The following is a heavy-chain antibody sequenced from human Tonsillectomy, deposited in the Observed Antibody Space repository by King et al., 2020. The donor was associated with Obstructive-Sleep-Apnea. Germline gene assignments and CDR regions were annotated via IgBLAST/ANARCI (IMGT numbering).Heavy chain of an antibody. Sequence: VQLVESGGGLVQPGGSLRLSCAASGFTFNNYAMSWVRQAPGKGLEWVSGISGSGTSTNYADSVQGRFTISRDNSKNTLFLQMNSLRAEDTAVYYCAKDRSGSDLWAFDYWGQGTLVTVSS. D-gene: IGHD5-12*01. J-gene: IGHJ4*02. CDR2: ISGSGTST. V-gene: IGHV3-23*04. CDR3: AKDRSGSDLWAFDY. CDR1: GFTFNNYA.